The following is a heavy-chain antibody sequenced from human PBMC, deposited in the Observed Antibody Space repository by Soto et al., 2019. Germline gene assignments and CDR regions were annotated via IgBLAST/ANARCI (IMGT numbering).Heavy chain of an antibody. CDR2: IFYIGST. V-gene: IGHV4-59*08. CDR3: ARHSPDFDWLSQFDY. J-gene: IGHJ4*02. Sequence: SETLSLTCTVSGGSISSYYWSWIRQPPGKGLEWIVYIFYIGSTNYNPSLKSRVTLSIDTSKNQLSLKLSSVTAADTSVYYCARHSPDFDWLSQFDYWGQGTLVTVSS. D-gene: IGHD3-9*01. CDR1: GGSISSYY.